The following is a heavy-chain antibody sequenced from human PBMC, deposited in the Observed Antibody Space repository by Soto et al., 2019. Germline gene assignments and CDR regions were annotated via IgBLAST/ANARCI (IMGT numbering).Heavy chain of an antibody. CDR3: ARDRFGIFSPDGYFDY. CDR1: GYTFTSYA. Sequence: ASVKVSCKASGYTFTSYAMHWVRQAPGQRLEWMGWTNAGNGNTKYSQKFQGRVTITRDTSASTAYMELSSLRSEDTAVYYCARDRFGIFSPDGYFDYWGQGTLVTVSS. CDR2: TNAGNGNT. D-gene: IGHD2-15*01. V-gene: IGHV1-3*01. J-gene: IGHJ4*02.